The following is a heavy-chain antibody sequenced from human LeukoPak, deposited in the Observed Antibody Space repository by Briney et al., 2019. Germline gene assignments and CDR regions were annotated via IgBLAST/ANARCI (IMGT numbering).Heavy chain of an antibody. CDR3: ARGHSSSWYSFDY. J-gene: IGHJ4*02. Sequence: PSETLSLTCTASGGSISSYYWNWIRQPPGKGLEWIGYIYYSGSTNYSPSLKSRVTMSVDTSKKQFSLKVSSVIAADTAVYYCARGHSSSWYSFDYWGQGTLVTVSS. CDR1: GGSISSYY. CDR2: IYYSGST. D-gene: IGHD6-13*01. V-gene: IGHV4-59*01.